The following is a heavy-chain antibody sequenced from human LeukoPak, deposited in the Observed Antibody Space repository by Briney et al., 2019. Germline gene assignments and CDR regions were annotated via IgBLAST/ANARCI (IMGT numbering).Heavy chain of an antibody. V-gene: IGHV3-30*03. Sequence: GGSLRLSCAASGFTFSSYGMHWVRQAPGKGLEWVAVISYDGSNKYYADSVKGRFTISRDNSKNTLYLQMNSLRAEDTAVYYCARDMQPLYDFWSGPPDYWGQGTLVTVSS. CDR2: ISYDGSNK. D-gene: IGHD3-3*01. CDR1: GFTFSSYG. CDR3: ARDMQPLYDFWSGPPDY. J-gene: IGHJ4*02.